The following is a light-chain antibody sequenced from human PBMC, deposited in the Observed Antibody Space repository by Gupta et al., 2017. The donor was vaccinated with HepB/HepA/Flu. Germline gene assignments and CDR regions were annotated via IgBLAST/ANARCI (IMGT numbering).Light chain of an antibody. CDR1: SSNIGSKT. Sequence: QSVLTQPPSASGTPGQRVTISCSGSSSNIGSKTINWYQRLPGTAPRLLIYNNTQRPSGVPDRFSGSKSGTSASLAISGLQSEDEADYYGAAWDDSLNGWVFGGGTKLTVL. CDR3: AAWDDSLNGWV. V-gene: IGLV1-44*01. J-gene: IGLJ3*02. CDR2: NNT.